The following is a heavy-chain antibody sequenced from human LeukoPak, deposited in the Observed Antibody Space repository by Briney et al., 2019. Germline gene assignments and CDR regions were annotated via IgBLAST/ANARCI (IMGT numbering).Heavy chain of an antibody. Sequence: TGGSLRLSCAASGFTFSSSGVHWVRQAPRKGLEWGSYISSSSSYTNYADSVKGRSTIYRDNAKNSLYLQMNSLRAEDTAVYYCARGNYCSSTSCSYYYYGMDVWGQGTTVTVSS. V-gene: IGHV3-21*05. D-gene: IGHD2-2*01. CDR3: ARGNYCSSTSCSYYYYGMDV. CDR1: GFTFSSSG. J-gene: IGHJ6*02. CDR2: ISSSSSYT.